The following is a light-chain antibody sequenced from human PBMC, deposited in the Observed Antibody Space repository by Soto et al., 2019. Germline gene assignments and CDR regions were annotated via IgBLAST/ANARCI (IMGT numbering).Light chain of an antibody. CDR3: QHYYNWPLT. CDR2: GAS. Sequence: IVMTQSPATLPVSPGERVTLSCRASHSVSSNLAWYQQKPCHAPRLLIYGASTRATGIPARFSGSGSGTGFTLTISSLQSEDFAVYYCQHYYNWPLTFGGGTKVDI. V-gene: IGKV3D-15*01. CDR1: HSVSSN. J-gene: IGKJ4*01.